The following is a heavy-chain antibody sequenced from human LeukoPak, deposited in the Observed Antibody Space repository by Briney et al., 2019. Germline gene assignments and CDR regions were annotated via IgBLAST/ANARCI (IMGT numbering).Heavy chain of an antibody. V-gene: IGHV3-23*01. CDR1: GFNFSNYE. CDR2: ISCRGGST. Sequence: GGSLRHPCAASGFNFSNYEMSWGRQAPGKGPEWVSSISCRGGSTYYADPEKGRFTISRDNSKNTLYLQMNSRRAEDTAVYYCAKDLYCSSTSCYEAVYWGQGTLVTVSS. CDR3: AKDLYCSSTSCYEAVY. J-gene: IGHJ4*02. D-gene: IGHD2-2*01.